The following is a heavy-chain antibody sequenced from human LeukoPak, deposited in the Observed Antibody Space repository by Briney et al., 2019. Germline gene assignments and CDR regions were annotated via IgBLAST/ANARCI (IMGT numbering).Heavy chain of an antibody. J-gene: IGHJ4*02. CDR3: ARGGGATPSGDY. Sequence: GGSLRLSCAASGFTFSSYGMHWVRQAPGKGLEWAAVISYDGSNKYYADSVKGRFTISRDNSKNTLYLQMNSLRAEDTAVYYCARGGGATPSGDYWGQGTLVTVSS. CDR1: GFTFSSYG. V-gene: IGHV3-30*03. D-gene: IGHD1-26*01. CDR2: ISYDGSNK.